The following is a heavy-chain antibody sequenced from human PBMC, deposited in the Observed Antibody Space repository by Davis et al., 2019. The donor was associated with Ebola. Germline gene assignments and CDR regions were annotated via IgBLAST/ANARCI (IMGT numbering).Heavy chain of an antibody. J-gene: IGHJ6*02. CDR1: GFTFSSYA. V-gene: IGHV3-30-3*02. CDR3: AKERRPAYYYDSSGYYGMDV. D-gene: IGHD3-22*01. Sequence: GSLRLSCAASGFTFSSYAMHWVRQAPGKGLEWVAVISYDGSNKYYADSVKGRFTISRDNSKNTLYLQMNSLRAEDTAVYYCAKERRPAYYYDSSGYYGMDVWGQGTTVTVSS. CDR2: ISYDGSNK.